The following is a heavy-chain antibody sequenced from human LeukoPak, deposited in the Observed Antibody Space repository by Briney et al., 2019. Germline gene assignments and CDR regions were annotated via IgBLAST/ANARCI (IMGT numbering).Heavy chain of an antibody. CDR3: VIWGDYDVLTGYYVPDY. V-gene: IGHV3-48*03. CDR2: ISSGSTI. CDR1: GFTFSSYE. D-gene: IGHD3-9*01. Sequence: PGGSLRLSCAASGFTFSSYEMNWVRQAPGKGLEWVSYISSGSTIYDADSVEGRFTISRENSKNTVFLQMNSLRHEDTAIYYCVIWGDYDVLTGYYVPDYWGQGTLVTVSS. J-gene: IGHJ4*02.